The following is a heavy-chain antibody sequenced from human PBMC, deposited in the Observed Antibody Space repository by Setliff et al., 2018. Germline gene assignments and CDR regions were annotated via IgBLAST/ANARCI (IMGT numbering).Heavy chain of an antibody. J-gene: IGHJ4*02. Sequence: ASVKVSCKASGYTFTGYYLHWVRQAPGQGLEWMGIIDPSADYTNYAQKFQGRVTMTKDTSTTTVCLELSSLRSEDTALYYCARAPLESGYYYGQGHYFDNWGQGTLVTV. D-gene: IGHD5-18*01. CDR2: IDPSADYT. CDR1: GYTFTGYY. V-gene: IGHV1-46*01. CDR3: ARAPLESGYYYGQGHYFDN.